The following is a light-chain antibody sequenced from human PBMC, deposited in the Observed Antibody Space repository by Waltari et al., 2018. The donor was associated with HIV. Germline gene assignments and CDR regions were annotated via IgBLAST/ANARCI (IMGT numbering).Light chain of an antibody. Sequence: DIQMTQSPSSLAVSLGERATINCRSSRTILFSSENRNCLAWYQQKPGQSPKLLIYWASTRASGVPDRFSGSGSGTNFSLTISSLQTDDVALYYCQQYYSLGPTFGGGTKVEIK. CDR2: WAS. CDR1: RTILFSSENRNC. J-gene: IGKJ4*01. V-gene: IGKV4-1*01. CDR3: QQYYSLGPT.